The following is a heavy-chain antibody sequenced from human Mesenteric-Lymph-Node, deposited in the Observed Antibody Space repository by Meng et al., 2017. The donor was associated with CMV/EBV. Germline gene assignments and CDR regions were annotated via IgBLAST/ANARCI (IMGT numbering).Heavy chain of an antibody. CDR3: GKGSRSTSWYYFDY. Sequence: GGSLRLSCGASGFTFSSYSMNWVRQAPGKGLEWVSGFSGSGDSTFYADSVKGRFTISRDNSKNTLYLQMNSLRTEDTAIYYCGKGSRSTSWYYFDYWGQGTLVTVSS. D-gene: IGHD6-13*01. CDR1: GFTFSSYS. J-gene: IGHJ4*02. CDR2: FSGSGDST. V-gene: IGHV3-23*01.